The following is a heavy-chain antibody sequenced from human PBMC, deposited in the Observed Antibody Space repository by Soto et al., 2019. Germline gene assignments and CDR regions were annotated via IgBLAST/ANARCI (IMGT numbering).Heavy chain of an antibody. V-gene: IGHV3-23*01. CDR3: ARPNLYCSSTSCYDY. CDR2: ISGSGGST. D-gene: IGHD2-2*01. J-gene: IGHJ4*02. Sequence: PGGSLRLSCAASGFTFSSYAMSWVRQAPGSGLEWVSAISGSGGSTYYADSVKGRFTISRDNSKNTLYLQMNSLRAEDTAVYYCARPNLYCSSTSCYDYWGQGTLVTVSS. CDR1: GFTFSSYA.